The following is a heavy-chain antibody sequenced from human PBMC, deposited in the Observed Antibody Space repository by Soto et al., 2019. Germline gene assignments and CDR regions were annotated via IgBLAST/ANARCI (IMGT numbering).Heavy chain of an antibody. D-gene: IGHD3-22*01. J-gene: IGHJ6*02. V-gene: IGHV1-69*12. CDR1: GGTFDNYA. CDR2: IIPMLDSA. Sequence: QVQLVQSGAEVKQPGSSVKVSCKASGGTFDNYAITWVRQAPGQGLEWMAGIIPMLDSANYAEKFQDRVTITADESTRTLYLXVSSLRSEDTAVYYCARTYHYDSLGKTYFYYGMDVWGQGTTVTVSS. CDR3: ARTYHYDSLGKTYFYYGMDV.